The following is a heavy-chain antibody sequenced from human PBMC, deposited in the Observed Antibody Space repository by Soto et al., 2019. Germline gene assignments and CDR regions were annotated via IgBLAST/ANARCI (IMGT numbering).Heavy chain of an antibody. CDR3: ARGSKDSYPGSRIFDF. V-gene: IGHV3-23*01. Sequence: EVQLLESGGGLVQPGGSLRLSCAASGLIFSNYAMSWVRQSPGEGLEWVSAISGGGSSTYYVDSVKGRFTISRDNSKNTLYLQMSSLRADDSAVYFCARGSKDSYPGSRIFDFWGRGTLVTVSS. D-gene: IGHD3-10*01. CDR2: ISGGGSST. J-gene: IGHJ4*02. CDR1: GLIFSNYA.